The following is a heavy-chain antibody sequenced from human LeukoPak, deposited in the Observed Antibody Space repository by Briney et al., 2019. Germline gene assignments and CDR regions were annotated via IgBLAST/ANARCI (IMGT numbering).Heavy chain of an antibody. Sequence: ASVKVSCKPSGYTFSSYGISWVRQAPGQGLEWMGWISAYNGNTNYAQNLQGRVTTTTDTSTSTAYMELRSLRSDDTAVYYCARDRPYSSGWYGQDAFDIWGQGTMVTVSS. CDR1: GYTFSSYG. V-gene: IGHV1-18*01. D-gene: IGHD6-19*01. CDR3: ARDRPYSSGWYGQDAFDI. J-gene: IGHJ3*02. CDR2: ISAYNGNT.